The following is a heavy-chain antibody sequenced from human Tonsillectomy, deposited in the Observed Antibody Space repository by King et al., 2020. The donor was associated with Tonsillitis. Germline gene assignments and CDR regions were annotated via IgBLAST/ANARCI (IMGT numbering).Heavy chain of an antibody. J-gene: IGHJ4*02. Sequence: VQLVESGGGVVQPGRSLRLSCVASGFTFSSYGMHWVRQAPGKGLEWVAVIWYDGSNKYYADSVKGRLTISRDNSKNTLYLQMNSLRAEDTAVYYCVRDNYDSSGYYYQFNYWGQGTLDTVSS. CDR3: VRDNYDSSGYYYQFNY. CDR1: GFTFSSYG. CDR2: IWYDGSNK. D-gene: IGHD3-22*01. V-gene: IGHV3-33*01.